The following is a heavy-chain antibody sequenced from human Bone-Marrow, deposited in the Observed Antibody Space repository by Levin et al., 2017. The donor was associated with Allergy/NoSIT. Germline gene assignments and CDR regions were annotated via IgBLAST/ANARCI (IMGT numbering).Heavy chain of an antibody. Sequence: LSQTLSLTCTVSGASISGYNWGWIRQAPAKGLEWIGYIQYNGDTTYNPALKSRVAMALDTSKNQLSLKVTSVTAADTAVYHCARRFEYGEDNWFDPWGQGTLVSVSS. V-gene: IGHV4-59*01. D-gene: IGHD4-17*01. CDR2: IQYNGDT. CDR1: GASISGYN. J-gene: IGHJ5*02. CDR3: ARRFEYGEDNWFDP.